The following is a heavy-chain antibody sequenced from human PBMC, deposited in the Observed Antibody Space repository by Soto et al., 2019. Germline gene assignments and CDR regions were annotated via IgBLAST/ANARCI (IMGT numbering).Heavy chain of an antibody. CDR2: ISHHGSAK. CDR3: AKDLYSDGWYNYFDH. CDR1: GFSFSSTG. Sequence: QVQLVESGGGVVQPGRSLRLSCTASGFSFSSTGMHWVRQAPGKGLEWVAMISHHGSAKYYVDAVRGRFTISRDNSKNTLYVQMDSMRSADTAWYYCAKDLYSDGWYNYFDHWGQGTLVTVSS. J-gene: IGHJ5*02. V-gene: IGHV3-30*18. D-gene: IGHD6-19*01.